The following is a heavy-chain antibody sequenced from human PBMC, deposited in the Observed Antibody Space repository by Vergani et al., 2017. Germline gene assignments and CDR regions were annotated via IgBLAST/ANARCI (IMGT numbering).Heavy chain of an antibody. V-gene: IGHV1-46*01. CDR1: GYTFTSYY. CDR3: ARDRDLNGNPEGGYYYYGMDV. D-gene: IGHD1-14*01. Sequence: QVQLVQSGAEVKKPGASVKVSCKASGYTFTSYYMHWVRQAPGQGLEWMGIINPSGGSTSYAQKFQGRVTMTRDTSTSTVYMELSSLRTEDTAVYYCARDRDLNGNPEGGYYYYGMDVWSQGTTVTVSS. CDR2: INPSGGST. J-gene: IGHJ6*02.